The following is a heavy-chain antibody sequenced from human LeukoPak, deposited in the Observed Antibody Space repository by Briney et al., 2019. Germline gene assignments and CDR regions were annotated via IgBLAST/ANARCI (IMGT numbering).Heavy chain of an antibody. CDR1: GFTFSSYG. CDR3: AKDRTGGSYEFDY. J-gene: IGHJ4*02. D-gene: IGHD1-26*01. CDR2: ISYDGSHK. V-gene: IGHV3-30*18. Sequence: GGSLRLSCAASGFTFSSYGMHWVRQAPGKGLEWVAVISYDGSHKNCADSVKGRFTISRDNSKNTLYLQMNSLRAEDTAVYYCAKDRTGGSYEFDYWGQGTLVTVSS.